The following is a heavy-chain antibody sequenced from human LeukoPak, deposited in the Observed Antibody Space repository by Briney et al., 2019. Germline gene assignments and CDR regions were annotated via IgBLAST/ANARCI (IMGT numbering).Heavy chain of an antibody. D-gene: IGHD6-6*01. CDR2: ISSSSSTI. J-gene: IGHJ4*02. CDR1: GFTFSSYS. V-gene: IGHV3-48*04. CDR3: ARGLYSSSFGWSIGY. Sequence: GGSLRLSCAASGFTFSSYSMNWVRQPPGKGLEWVSYISSSSSTIYYADSVKGRFTISRDNAKNSLYLQMNSLRAEDTAVYYCARGLYSSSFGWSIGYWGQGTLVTVSS.